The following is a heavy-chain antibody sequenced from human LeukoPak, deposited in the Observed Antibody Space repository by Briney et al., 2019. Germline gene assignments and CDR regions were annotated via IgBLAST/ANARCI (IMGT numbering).Heavy chain of an antibody. J-gene: IGHJ4*02. CDR3: AREVDTMVRGVTYYFDY. V-gene: IGHV1-18*01. CDR1: GYTFTSYG. CDR2: ISAYNGNT. D-gene: IGHD3-10*01. Sequence: GASVKVSCKASGYTFTSYGISWVRQAPGQGLEWMGWISAYNGNTNYAQKLQGRVTMTTDTSTSTAYMELRSLRSDDTAVYYCAREVDTMVRGVTYYFDYWGQGTLVTVSS.